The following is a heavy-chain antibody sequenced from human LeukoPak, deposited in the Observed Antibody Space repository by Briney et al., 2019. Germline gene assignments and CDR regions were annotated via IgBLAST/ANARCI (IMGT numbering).Heavy chain of an antibody. CDR1: GFTFSSYW. CDR3: ARALGDGYNYFDY. Sequence: GGSLRLSCAASGFTFSSYWMHWVRQAPGKGLVWVSRINTDGSSTNYADSVKGRFTLSRDNAKNTLYMQMNSLRAEDTAVYYCARALGDGYNYFDYWGQGNLVTVSP. D-gene: IGHD3-16*01. CDR2: INTDGSST. J-gene: IGHJ4*02. V-gene: IGHV3-74*01.